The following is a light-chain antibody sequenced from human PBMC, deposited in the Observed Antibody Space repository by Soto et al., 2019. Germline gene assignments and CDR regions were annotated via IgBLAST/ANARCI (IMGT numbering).Light chain of an antibody. CDR1: SSDVGGYNY. Sequence: QSALTQPASVSGSPGQSITISCTGTSSDVGGYNYVSWYQQHPGKAPKLMIYDVSHRPSGVSNRFSGSKSGNTASLSISGLQAEDEADYYCSSYTNSDTLVFGGGTKLTVL. CDR3: SSYTNSDTLV. CDR2: DVS. V-gene: IGLV2-14*01. J-gene: IGLJ2*01.